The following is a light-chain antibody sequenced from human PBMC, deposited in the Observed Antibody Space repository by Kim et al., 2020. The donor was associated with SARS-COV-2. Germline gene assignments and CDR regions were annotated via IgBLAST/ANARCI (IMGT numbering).Light chain of an antibody. CDR3: QAWDSSTEM. J-gene: IGLJ3*02. CDR1: KLEDKY. CDR2: EDY. V-gene: IGLV3-1*01. Sequence: VSPGKTAYITGSGHKLEDKYTYWYQQKPGQSPVLVIYEDYKRPSGIPERFSGSNSGDTATLTISGTQAVDEADYYCQAWDSSTEMFGGGTKLTVL.